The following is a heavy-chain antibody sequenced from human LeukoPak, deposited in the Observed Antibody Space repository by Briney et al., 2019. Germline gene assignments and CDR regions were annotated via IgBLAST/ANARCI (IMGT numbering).Heavy chain of an antibody. CDR2: IKQDGSEE. V-gene: IGHV3-7*04. CDR3: ARARCRSSTCLYNWFDL. J-gene: IGHJ5*01. CDR1: GFTFSSYK. D-gene: IGHD2-2*01. Sequence: GGSLRLSCAASGFTFSSYKMTWVRQAPGTGLEWVANIKQDGSEEYYVDSVKGRFTISRDNGKNSLYLQMNSLRAEDTAVYYCARARCRSSTCLYNWFDLWGQGTLVTVSS.